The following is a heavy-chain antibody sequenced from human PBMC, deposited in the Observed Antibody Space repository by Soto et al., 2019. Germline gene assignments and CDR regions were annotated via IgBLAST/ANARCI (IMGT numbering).Heavy chain of an antibody. CDR2: IYYSGST. D-gene: IGHD6-19*01. CDR1: GGSINTNTYY. CDR3: ASGIAVAASNFDY. V-gene: IGHV4-39*01. Sequence: SETLSLTCTVSGGSINTNTYYWGWIRQPPGKGLEWIGSIYYSGSTYYNPSLKSRVTISIDTSKNQFSLKLRSVTAADTAVYYSASGIAVAASNFDYWGPGALVTVSS. J-gene: IGHJ4*02.